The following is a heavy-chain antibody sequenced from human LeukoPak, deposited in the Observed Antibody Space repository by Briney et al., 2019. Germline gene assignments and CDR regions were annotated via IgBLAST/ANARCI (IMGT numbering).Heavy chain of an antibody. CDR3: ARLVYCGGDCYSPSYYFDY. CDR1: GGSISSSSYY. V-gene: IGHV4-39*01. Sequence: SETLSLTCTVSGGSISSSSYYWGWIRQPPGKGLEWIGSIYYSGSTYYNPSLKSRVTISADTSKNQFSLKLSSVTAADTAVYYCARLVYCGGDCYSPSYYFDYWGQGTLVTVSS. CDR2: IYYSGST. D-gene: IGHD2-21*02. J-gene: IGHJ4*02.